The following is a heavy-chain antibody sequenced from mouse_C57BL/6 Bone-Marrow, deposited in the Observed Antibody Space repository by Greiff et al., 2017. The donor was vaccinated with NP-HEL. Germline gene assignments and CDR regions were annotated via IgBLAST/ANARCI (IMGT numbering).Heavy chain of an antibody. CDR2: INPNNGGT. J-gene: IGHJ4*01. D-gene: IGHD3-1*01. CDR1: GYTFTDYN. Sequence: EVKLQESGPELVKPGASVKMSCKASGYTFTDYNMHWVKQSHGKSLEWIGYINPNNGGTSYNQKFKGKATLTVNKSSSTAYMELRSLTSEDSAVYYCARSGDYAMDYWGQGTSVTVSS. V-gene: IGHV1-22*01. CDR3: ARSGDYAMDY.